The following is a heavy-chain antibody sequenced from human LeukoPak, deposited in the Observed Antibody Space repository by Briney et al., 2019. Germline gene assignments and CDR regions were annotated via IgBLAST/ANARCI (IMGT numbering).Heavy chain of an antibody. V-gene: IGHV3-11*06. J-gene: IGHJ4*02. CDR1: GFTFSDYI. D-gene: IGHD1-1*01. CDR3: ARDHNYAFDN. CDR2: IGISSGNT. Sequence: GGSLRLSCAASGFTFSDYIMNCVRQAPGKGREWISYIGISSGNTKYADSVKGRFTISGDNAKNSLYLQMNSLRVEDTAVYYCARDHNYAFDNWGQGTLVTVSS.